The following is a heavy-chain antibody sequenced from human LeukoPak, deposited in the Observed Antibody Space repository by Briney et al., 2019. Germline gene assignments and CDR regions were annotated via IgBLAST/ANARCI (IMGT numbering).Heavy chain of an antibody. V-gene: IGHV4-61*10. D-gene: IGHD6-13*01. J-gene: IGHJ3*02. Sequence: SETLSLTCTVSGDSISSGDYYWSWLRQPAGMGLEWLGCYSSSGSSNYNPSLKSRITISMYTSKNQFSLKLGTVTAADTAVYYCAGVIAAAGSFLTRSSGAFDIWGKGTMVTVSS. CDR1: GDSISSGDYY. CDR3: AGVIAAAGSFLTRSSGAFDI. CDR2: YSSSGSS.